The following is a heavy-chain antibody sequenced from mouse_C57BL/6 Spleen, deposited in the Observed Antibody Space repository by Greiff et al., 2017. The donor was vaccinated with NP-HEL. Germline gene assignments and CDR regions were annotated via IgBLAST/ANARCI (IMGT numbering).Heavy chain of an antibody. CDR3: ARGGYGNYPFAY. Sequence: VQLKESGPELVKPGASVKIPCKASGYTFTDYNMDWVKQSHGKSLEWIGDINPNNGGTIYNQKFKGKATLTVDKSSSTAYMELRSLTSEDTAVYYCARGGYGNYPFAYWGQGTLVTVSA. D-gene: IGHD2-10*02. CDR2: INPNNGGT. V-gene: IGHV1-18*01. CDR1: GYTFTDYN. J-gene: IGHJ3*01.